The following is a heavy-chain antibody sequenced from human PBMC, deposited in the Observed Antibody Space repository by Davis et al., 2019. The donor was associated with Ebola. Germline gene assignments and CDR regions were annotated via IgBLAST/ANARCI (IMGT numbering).Heavy chain of an antibody. Sequence: SETLSLTCTVSGYSISSGYYWGWIRQPPGKGLEWIGSIYHSGSTYYNPSLKSRVTISVDTSKNQFSLKLSSVTAADTAVYYCARLDSGSYGGLDYWGQGTLVTVSS. CDR1: GYSISSGYY. CDR3: ARLDSGSYGGLDY. J-gene: IGHJ4*02. V-gene: IGHV4-38-2*02. CDR2: IYHSGST. D-gene: IGHD1-26*01.